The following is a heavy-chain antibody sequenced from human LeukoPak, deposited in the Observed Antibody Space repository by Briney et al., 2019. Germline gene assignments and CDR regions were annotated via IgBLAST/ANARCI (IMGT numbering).Heavy chain of an antibody. CDR1: GYTFIRYG. D-gene: IGHD3-16*01. Sequence: ASVKVSCKASGYTFIRYGMHWVRQAPGQRLEWMGWINAGNENTKYSQKFQGRVSITRDTSASTAYMELSSLTSEDTAVYYCARDLYGDYFDYWGQGTLVTVSS. CDR3: ARDLYGDYFDY. V-gene: IGHV1-3*01. CDR2: INAGNENT. J-gene: IGHJ4*02.